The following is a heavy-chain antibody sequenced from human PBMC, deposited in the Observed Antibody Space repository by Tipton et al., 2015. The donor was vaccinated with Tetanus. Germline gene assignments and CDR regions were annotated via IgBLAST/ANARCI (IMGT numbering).Heavy chain of an antibody. Sequence: GSLRLSCAASGFTFSSYSMNWVRQAPGKGLEWVSIIYSGGRTYYADSVKGRFTISRDNSKNMLFLQMNSMRAEDTAVYYCTSSLNTWYYYGVDVWGQGTTVTVSS. CDR2: IYSGGRT. D-gene: IGHD3-16*01. CDR1: GFTFSSYS. J-gene: IGHJ6*02. CDR3: TSSLNTWYYYGVDV. V-gene: IGHV3-53*01.